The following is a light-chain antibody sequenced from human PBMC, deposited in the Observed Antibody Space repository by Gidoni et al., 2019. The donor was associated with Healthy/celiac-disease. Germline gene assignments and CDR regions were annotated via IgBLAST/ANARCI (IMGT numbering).Light chain of an antibody. CDR3: QQYNNWPFWT. J-gene: IGKJ1*01. CDR2: GAS. CDR1: QSVSSN. Sequence: EIVMTQSPATLSVSPGERATLSCRASQSVSSNLAWYQQKPGQAPRLLIYGASTRATGIPARFSGSGSGTEFTLTISSLQSEDFAFYYCQQYNNWPFWTFGQGTKVEIK. V-gene: IGKV3-15*01.